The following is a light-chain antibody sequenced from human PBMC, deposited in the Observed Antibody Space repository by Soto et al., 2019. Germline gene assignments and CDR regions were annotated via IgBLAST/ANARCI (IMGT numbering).Light chain of an antibody. CDR3: QRYNNWART. Sequence: EIVMTQSPATLSVSPGERATLSCRASQSVSNNLAWYRQKPGQAPRLLIYGASTRATGIPARFSGSGSVTEIILTISSRFSDDFENYYCQRYNNWARTFGHVTKGEIK. CDR2: GAS. CDR1: QSVSNN. J-gene: IGKJ1*01. V-gene: IGKV3-15*01.